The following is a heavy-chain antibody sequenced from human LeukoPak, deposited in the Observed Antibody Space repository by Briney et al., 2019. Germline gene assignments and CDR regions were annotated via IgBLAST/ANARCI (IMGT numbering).Heavy chain of an antibody. CDR3: ARDYDSSGYYYPVYEY. D-gene: IGHD3-22*01. J-gene: IGHJ4*02. CDR1: GFTFRNYR. CDR2: ISTSSTYI. Sequence: GGSLRLSCAASGFTFRNYRMNWVRQAPGKGLEWVSSISTSSTYIFYADSVKGRFSISRDNAKNSLYLQMNSLRAEDTAVYYCARDYDSSGYYYPVYEYWGQGTLVTVSS. V-gene: IGHV3-21*01.